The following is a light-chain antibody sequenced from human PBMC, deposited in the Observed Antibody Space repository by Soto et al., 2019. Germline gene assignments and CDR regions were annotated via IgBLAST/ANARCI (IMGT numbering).Light chain of an antibody. J-gene: IGKJ1*01. Sequence: DIQMTQSPSTLSASVGDRVTITCRASQSIINWLGWYQQKPGKAPKLLIYKASSLESGVPSRFSGSGSGTDFTLTINRLQPDGFATYYCQQYNSFPWTFGQGTKVEIK. V-gene: IGKV1-5*03. CDR2: KAS. CDR1: QSIINW. CDR3: QQYNSFPWT.